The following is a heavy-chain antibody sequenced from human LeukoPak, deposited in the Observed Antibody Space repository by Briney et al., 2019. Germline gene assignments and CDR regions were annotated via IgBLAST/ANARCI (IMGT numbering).Heavy chain of an antibody. V-gene: IGHV4-59*08. J-gene: IGHJ4*02. CDR2: IHYSGTT. CDR1: GGSISGYF. CDR3: ARNTPGYCSSTSCYGTIDY. D-gene: IGHD2-2*01. Sequence: SETLSLTCTVSGGSISGYFWSWIRQPPGKGLEWIGYIHYSGTTNYNPSLNSRVTISVDTSKNQFSLKLSSVTAVDTAVYYCARNTPGYCSSTSCYGTIDYWGQGTLVTVSS.